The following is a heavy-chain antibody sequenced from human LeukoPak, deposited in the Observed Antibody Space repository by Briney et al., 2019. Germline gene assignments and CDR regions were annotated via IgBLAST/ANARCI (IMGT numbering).Heavy chain of an antibody. Sequence: SETLSLTCTVSGGSISSSSYSWGWLRQPPGKGLEWIGSIYYSGSTYYNPSLKSRVTISVDTSKNQFSLKLSSVTAADTAVYYCARYTSGEGYSYGYIDYWGQGTLVTVSS. V-gene: IGHV4-39*01. D-gene: IGHD5-18*01. CDR2: IYYSGST. CDR1: GGSISSSSYS. J-gene: IGHJ4*02. CDR3: ARYTSGEGYSYGYIDY.